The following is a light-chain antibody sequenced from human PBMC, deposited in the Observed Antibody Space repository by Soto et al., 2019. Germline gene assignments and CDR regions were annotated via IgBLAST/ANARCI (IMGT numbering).Light chain of an antibody. V-gene: IGLV2-14*01. CDR3: SSDTTSNTLI. CDR1: SSDVGGYNF. CDR2: DDS. Sequence: QSALTQPASVSGSPGQSITISCTGTSSDVGGYNFVSWYQQYPGKAPKLMIYDDSNRPSGVSNRFSGAKSGNTASLTISGLQAEAEADYYCSSDTTSNTLIFGGGTKLTVL. J-gene: IGLJ2*01.